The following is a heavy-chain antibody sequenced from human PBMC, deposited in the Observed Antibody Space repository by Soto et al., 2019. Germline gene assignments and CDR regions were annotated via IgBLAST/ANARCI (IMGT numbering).Heavy chain of an antibody. Sequence: PGGSLRLSCAASGFTVSSNYMSWVRQAPGKGLEWVSVIYSGGSTYYADSVKGRFTISRDNSKNTLYLQMNSLRAEDTAVYYCARDTRYYYGSGSYPKYYYMDVWGKGTTVTVSS. D-gene: IGHD3-10*01. CDR3: ARDTRYYYGSGSYPKYYYMDV. CDR2: IYSGGST. J-gene: IGHJ6*03. CDR1: GFTVSSNY. V-gene: IGHV3-66*01.